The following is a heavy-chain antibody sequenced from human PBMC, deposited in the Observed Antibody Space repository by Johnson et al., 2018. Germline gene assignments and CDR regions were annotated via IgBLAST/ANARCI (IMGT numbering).Heavy chain of an antibody. CDR2: IRNTDNTI. J-gene: IGHJ4*02. Sequence: VQLVQSGGGFVQPGGSLRLSCVPSGFTLSAYSMNWVRQAPGKGLEWISYIRNTDNTIYYADSVKGRFTISRDNAKNSLYLQMNSLRDEDTAVYYCAAGGGDFLDYWGQGTLVLVSS. V-gene: IGHV3-48*02. D-gene: IGHD2-21*02. CDR1: GFTLSAYS. CDR3: AAGGGDFLDY.